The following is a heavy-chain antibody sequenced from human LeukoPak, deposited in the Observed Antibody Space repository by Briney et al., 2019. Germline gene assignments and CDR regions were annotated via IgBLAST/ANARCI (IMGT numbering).Heavy chain of an antibody. J-gene: IGHJ4*02. CDR3: AKESDISGWYGVDY. CDR1: GFAFSSYA. CDR2: ISGSGGST. V-gene: IGHV3-23*01. D-gene: IGHD6-19*01. Sequence: GGSLRLSCAASGFAFSSYAMSWVRQAPGKGLEWVSDISGSGGSTHYADSVKGRFTISRDNSKNTLSLQMSSLRAEDTAVYYCAKESDISGWYGVDYWGQGTLVTVSS.